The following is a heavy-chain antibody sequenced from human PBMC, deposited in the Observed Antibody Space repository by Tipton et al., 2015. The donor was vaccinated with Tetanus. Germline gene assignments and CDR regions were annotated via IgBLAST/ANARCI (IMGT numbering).Heavy chain of an antibody. CDR3: AKSEARLGTSSSLD. V-gene: IGHV3-23*01. CDR2: ISGGGVST. J-gene: IGHJ4*02. D-gene: IGHD6-6*01. CDR1: GFTLSSYA. Sequence: GSLRLSCAASGFTLSSYAMNWVRQAPGKGLEWVSAISGGGVSTYYADSVKGRFTISRDNSKNTLYLQMNSLRADDTAVYFCAKSEARLGTSSSLDWGQGTLVTVSS.